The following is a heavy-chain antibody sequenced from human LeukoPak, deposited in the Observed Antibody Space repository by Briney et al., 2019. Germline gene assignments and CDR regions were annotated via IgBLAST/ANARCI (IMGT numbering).Heavy chain of an antibody. Sequence: GGSLRLSCAASGFTFSGYGMNWVRQAPGKGLEWVSGISNSGGSTYYADSVKGRFTISRDNSKNTLYLQMNSLRAEDTAVYYCAKETSSSFDYWGQGTLVTVSS. J-gene: IGHJ4*02. CDR3: AKETSSSFDY. V-gene: IGHV3-23*01. CDR1: GFTFSGYG. D-gene: IGHD6-6*01. CDR2: ISNSGGST.